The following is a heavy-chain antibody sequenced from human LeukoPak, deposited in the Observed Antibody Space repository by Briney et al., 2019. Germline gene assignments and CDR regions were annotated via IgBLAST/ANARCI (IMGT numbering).Heavy chain of an antibody. J-gene: IGHJ4*02. CDR3: AREGNIAAAATDY. D-gene: IGHD6-13*01. Sequence: GGSLRLSCAASGFTFSSYWMSWVRQAPGKGLEWVAYIKQDGSEKYYVDSVKGRFTISRDNAKNSLYLQMNSLRAEDTAVYYCAREGNIAAAATDYWGQGTLVTVSS. CDR1: GFTFSSYW. CDR2: IKQDGSEK. V-gene: IGHV3-7*03.